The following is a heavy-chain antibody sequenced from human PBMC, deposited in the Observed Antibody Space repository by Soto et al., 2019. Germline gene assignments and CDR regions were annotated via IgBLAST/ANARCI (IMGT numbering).Heavy chain of an antibody. CDR3: ASSGITGTTDAFDI. D-gene: IGHD1-7*01. Sequence: ASVKVSCKASGGTFSSYAISWVRQAPGQGLEWMGGIIPIFGTANYAQKFQGRVTITADESTSTAYMELSSLRSEDTAVYYCASSGITGTTDAFDIWGQGTMVTVSS. CDR1: GGTFSSYA. J-gene: IGHJ3*02. V-gene: IGHV1-69*13. CDR2: IIPIFGTA.